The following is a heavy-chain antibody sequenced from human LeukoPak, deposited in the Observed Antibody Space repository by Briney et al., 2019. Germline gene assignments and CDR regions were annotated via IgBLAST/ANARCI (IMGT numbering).Heavy chain of an antibody. J-gene: IGHJ4*02. D-gene: IGHD3-22*01. CDR1: GFTFSSCG. Sequence: GRSLRLSCAASGFTFSSCGMHWVRQAPGKGLEWVAVIWYDGSNKYYADSVKGRFTISRDNSKNTLYLQMNSLRAEDTAVYYCAKDGHSSAYYFDYWGQGTLVTVSS. V-gene: IGHV3-33*06. CDR2: IWYDGSNK. CDR3: AKDGHSSAYYFDY.